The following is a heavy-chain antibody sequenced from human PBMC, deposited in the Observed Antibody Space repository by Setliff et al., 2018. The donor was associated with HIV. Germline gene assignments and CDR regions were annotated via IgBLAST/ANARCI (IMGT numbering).Heavy chain of an antibody. CDR3: ARGLSFYDPGGFDY. CDR1: GGSISSSSYY. J-gene: IGHJ4*02. D-gene: IGHD3-22*01. Sequence: PSETLSLTCTVSGGSISSSSYYWGWIRQPPGKGLEWIGSIYYSGSTYYNPSLKSRVTISVDTSKTQFSLKLSSVTAADTAVYYCARGLSFYDPGGFDYWGQGTLVTVSS. V-gene: IGHV4-39*01. CDR2: IYYSGST.